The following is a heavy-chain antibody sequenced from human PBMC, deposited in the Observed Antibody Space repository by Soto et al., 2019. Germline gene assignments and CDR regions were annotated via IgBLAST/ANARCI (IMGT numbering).Heavy chain of an antibody. CDR2: LNPNSGGK. CDR1: GYTFTGYY. D-gene: IGHD3-3*01. Sequence: SSVKVSCKASGYTFTGYYMPWVRPAPGQGLEWMGWLNPNSGGKNYAQKFQGRVTMTRDTSISTAYMELSSLRSEDTAVYYCARMNLIFGVVITNYGMDVWGQGTTVTVSS. CDR3: ARMNLIFGVVITNYGMDV. J-gene: IGHJ6*02. V-gene: IGHV1-2*02.